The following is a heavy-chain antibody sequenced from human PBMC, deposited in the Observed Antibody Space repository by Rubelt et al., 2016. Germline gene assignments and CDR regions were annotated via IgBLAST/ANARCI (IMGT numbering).Heavy chain of an antibody. CDR3: ACQGVDESGWLPNFYYYYGMDV. V-gene: IGHV1-3*01. CDR2: INAGNGNT. CDR1: GYTFTSYA. D-gene: IGHD6-19*01. J-gene: IGHJ6*02. Sequence: QVQLVQSGAEVKKPGASVKVSCKASGYTFTSYAMHWVRQAPGHRLEWMGWINAGNGNTKYSQKFQGRVTIARDTSARAAYMELSSLRSEDTAVYYCACQGVDESGWLPNFYYYYGMDVWGQGTTVTVSS.